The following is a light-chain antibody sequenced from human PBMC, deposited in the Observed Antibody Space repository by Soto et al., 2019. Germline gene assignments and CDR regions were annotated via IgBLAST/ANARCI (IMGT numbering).Light chain of an antibody. CDR2: DAS. CDR3: QQYNNWPPLT. V-gene: IGKV3-11*01. J-gene: IGKJ1*01. Sequence: EIVLTQSPATLSLSPGERATLSCRASQSVSSYLAWYQQKPGQAPRLLIYDASNRATGIPARFSGSGSGTDFTLTISSLQPEDFAVYYGQQYNNWPPLTFGQGTKVDIK. CDR1: QSVSSY.